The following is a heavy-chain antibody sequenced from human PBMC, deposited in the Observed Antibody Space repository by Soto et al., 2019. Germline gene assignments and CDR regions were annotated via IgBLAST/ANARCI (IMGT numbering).Heavy chain of an antibody. J-gene: IGHJ3*02. V-gene: IGHV3-23*01. Sequence: EVQLLESGGGLVQPGGSLRLSCAASGFTFSSYAMSWVRQAPGKGLEWVSAISGSGGSTYYADSVKGRFTISRDNSKNTLYLQMNSLRAEDTAVYYCAKGSGSDSSSDYDAVDIWGQGTMVTVSS. CDR1: GFTFSSYA. D-gene: IGHD4-17*01. CDR2: ISGSGGST. CDR3: AKGSGSDSSSDYDAVDI.